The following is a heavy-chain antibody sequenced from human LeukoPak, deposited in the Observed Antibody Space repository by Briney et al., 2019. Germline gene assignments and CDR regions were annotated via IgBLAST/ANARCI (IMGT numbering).Heavy chain of an antibody. V-gene: IGHV4-59*11. CDR1: GGFISSHF. CDR3: ARDTRYDVLTGYYEDYFDP. J-gene: IGHJ5*02. Sequence: SETLPLTCTVSGGFISSHFWSWIRQPPGKGLEWIGHVSDSGSTNYNPSLTSRVSISADTSKNQFSLKLSSVTAADTAMYYCARDTRYDVLTGYYEDYFDPWGQGTPVTVST. CDR2: VSDSGST. D-gene: IGHD3-9*01.